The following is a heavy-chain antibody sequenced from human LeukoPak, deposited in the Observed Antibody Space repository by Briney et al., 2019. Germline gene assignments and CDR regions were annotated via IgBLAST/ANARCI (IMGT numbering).Heavy chain of an antibody. J-gene: IGHJ6*02. Sequence: GASVKASCKASGYTFTGYYMHWVRQAPGQGLEWMGRINPNNGGTNYAQKFQGRVTMTRDTSISTAYMELSRLTSDDTAVYYCAREIRDCSSTSCYNYYGMDVWGQGTTVTISS. CDR2: INPNNGGT. V-gene: IGHV1-2*06. CDR1: GYTFTGYY. CDR3: AREIRDCSSTSCYNYYGMDV. D-gene: IGHD2-2*01.